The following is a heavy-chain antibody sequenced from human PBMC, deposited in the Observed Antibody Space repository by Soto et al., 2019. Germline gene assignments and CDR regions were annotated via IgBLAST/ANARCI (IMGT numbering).Heavy chain of an antibody. CDR2: IKQDGSEK. D-gene: IGHD3-3*01. CDR3: ARVRDYDFWSGYPDY. CDR1: GFTFSSYW. J-gene: IGHJ4*02. V-gene: IGHV3-7*01. Sequence: PGGSLRLSCAASGFTFSSYWMSWVRQAPGKGLEWVANIKQDGSEKYYVDSVKGRFTISRDNAKNSLYLQMNSLRAEDTAVYYCARVRDYDFWSGYPDYWGQGTLVTVSS.